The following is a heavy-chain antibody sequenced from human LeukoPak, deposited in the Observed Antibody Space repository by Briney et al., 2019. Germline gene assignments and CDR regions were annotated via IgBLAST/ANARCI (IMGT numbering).Heavy chain of an antibody. Sequence: ASVKVSCKASGYSFNGYYMHWVRQAPGQGPEWMGVISPSGGSTTYAQKFQGRVTLTRDMSTSTDYLELSSLRSEDTAVYYCARGGSRLVAFDYWGQGTLVTVSS. J-gene: IGHJ4*02. CDR3: ARGGSRLVAFDY. D-gene: IGHD3-9*01. CDR2: ISPSGGST. CDR1: GYSFNGYY. V-gene: IGHV1-46*02.